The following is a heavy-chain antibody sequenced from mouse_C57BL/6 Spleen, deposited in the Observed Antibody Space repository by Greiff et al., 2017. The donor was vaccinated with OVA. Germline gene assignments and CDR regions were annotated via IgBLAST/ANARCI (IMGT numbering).Heavy chain of an antibody. CDR1: GYTFTGYW. CDR2: ILTGSGST. V-gene: IGHV1-9*01. J-gene: IGHJ3*01. CDR3: ARAGGTAWFAY. Sequence: VQLLQSGAELMKPGASVTLSCKATGYTFTGYWIEWVKQRPGHGLEWIGEILTGSGSTNYNEKLKGRVTFTADTSSNTAYMQLSSLTAEDSAIYYCARAGGTAWFAYWGQGTLVTVSA. D-gene: IGHD2-14*01.